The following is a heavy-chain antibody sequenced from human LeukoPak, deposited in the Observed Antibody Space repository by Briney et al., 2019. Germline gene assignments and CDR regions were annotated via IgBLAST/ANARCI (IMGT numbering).Heavy chain of an antibody. D-gene: IGHD2-15*01. CDR1: GFTFSSYS. Sequence: GGSLRLSCAASGFTFSSYSMNWVRQAPGKGLEWVSSISSSSSYIYYADSVKGRFTISRDNAKNSLYLQMNSLRAEDTAVYYCARGGGYCSGGSCYSADYWGQGTLVTVSS. CDR2: ISSSSSYI. J-gene: IGHJ4*02. CDR3: ARGGGYCSGGSCYSADY. V-gene: IGHV3-21*01.